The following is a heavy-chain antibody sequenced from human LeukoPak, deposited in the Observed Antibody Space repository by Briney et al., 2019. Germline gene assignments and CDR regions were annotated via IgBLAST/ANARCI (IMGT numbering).Heavy chain of an antibody. CDR1: GFTFSTYS. J-gene: IGHJ6*03. D-gene: IGHD6-6*01. CDR2: IRSSSSAV. CDR3: AKVEGIAARGYYYYYMDV. V-gene: IGHV3-21*01. Sequence: GGSLRLSCAASGFTFSTYSMNWVRQAPGKGLEWVSSIRSSSSAVYYADSVKGRFTISRDNAKNSLYLQMNSLRAEDTAVYYCAKVEGIAARGYYYYYMDVWGKGTTVTVSS.